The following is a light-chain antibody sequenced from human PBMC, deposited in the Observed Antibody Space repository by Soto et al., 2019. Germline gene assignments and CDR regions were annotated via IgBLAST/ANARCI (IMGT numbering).Light chain of an antibody. CDR2: GAS. CDR3: HQYGISPPRT. Sequence: EIVVTQSPATLSVSTGERATLSCRASQSVSSSLAWYQQKPGQAPRLLIYGASSRATGIPDRFSGSGSGTDFTLTIGRLEPEDFAVYYCHQYGISPPRTFGQGTKVDIK. J-gene: IGKJ1*01. CDR1: QSVSSS. V-gene: IGKV3-20*01.